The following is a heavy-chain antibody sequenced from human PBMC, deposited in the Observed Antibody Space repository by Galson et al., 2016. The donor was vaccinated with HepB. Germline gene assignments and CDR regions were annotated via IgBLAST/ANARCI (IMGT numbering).Heavy chain of an antibody. Sequence: SLRLSCAASGFTVSNLYMTWVRQAPGKGLEWVALIYNSGRTTYADSVKGRFIISRDNSKNMMFLQRNNLRADDTAVYYCATQSASTKCYWCFDPWGQGTLVTVSS. CDR1: GFTVSNLY. V-gene: IGHV3-53*01. J-gene: IGHJ5*02. CDR2: IYNSGRT. D-gene: IGHD2-2*01. CDR3: ATQSASTKCYWCFDP.